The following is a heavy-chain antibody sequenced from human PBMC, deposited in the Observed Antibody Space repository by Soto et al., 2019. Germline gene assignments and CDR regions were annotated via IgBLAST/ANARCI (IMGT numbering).Heavy chain of an antibody. CDR3: ARASLAPESIVGVPSDQCAYYYYYGMDV. V-gene: IGHV1-69*13. J-gene: IGHJ6*02. CDR1: GDTFSTYT. D-gene: IGHD1-26*01. CDR2: IIPRSATS. Sequence: SVKVSCKASGDTFSTYTITWMRQAPGQGLEWMGGIIPRSATSNYAQKFQGRVTITADESTSTAYMELSSLRSEDTAVYYCARASLAPESIVGVPSDQCAYYYYYGMDVWGQGTTVTV.